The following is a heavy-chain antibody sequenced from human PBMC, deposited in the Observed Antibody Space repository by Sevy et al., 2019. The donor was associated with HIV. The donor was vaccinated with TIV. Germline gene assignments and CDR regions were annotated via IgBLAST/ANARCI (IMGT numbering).Heavy chain of an antibody. CDR3: ARGHDYSRYYYYYYGMDV. V-gene: IGHV3-48*01. CDR1: GFTFSSYS. D-gene: IGHD4-4*01. J-gene: IGHJ6*02. CDR2: ISSSSSTI. Sequence: GGSLRLSCAASGFTFSSYSMNWVRQAPGKGLEWVSYISSSSSTIYYADSVKGRFTISRDNAKNSLYLQMNSLRAEDTAVYYCARGHDYSRYYYYYYGMDVWGQGTTVTVSS.